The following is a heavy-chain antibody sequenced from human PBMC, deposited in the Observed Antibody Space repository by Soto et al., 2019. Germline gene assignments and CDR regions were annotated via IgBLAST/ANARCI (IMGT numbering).Heavy chain of an antibody. J-gene: IGHJ4*02. D-gene: IGHD1-26*01. CDR1: GFSFNFYS. Sequence: EVQLLESGGGLVLPGGSLRLACAASGFSFNFYSMVWVLQSPGKGLEGVSVISASVCSSYFTDSVKGRFTSSRDNSKHVLSLEMNNLRAEDTATYFCAKGSIESSASVEHWGQRPLVLVSS. CDR3: AKGSIESSASVEH. CDR2: ISASVCSS. V-gene: IGHV3-23*01.